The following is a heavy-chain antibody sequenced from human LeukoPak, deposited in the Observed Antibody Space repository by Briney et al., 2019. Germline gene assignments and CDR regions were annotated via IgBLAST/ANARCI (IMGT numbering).Heavy chain of an antibody. CDR1: GFTFSHFT. Sequence: PGGSLRLSCAASGFTFSHFTMGWVRQAPGKGLEWVSVVSVGGGTTFYADSARGRFTISRDDSKNMLFLQMNSLRAEDTAIYYCVSHSRMQIRTDFEYWGQGTLVTVSS. V-gene: IGHV3-23*01. D-gene: IGHD2-15*01. J-gene: IGHJ4*02. CDR2: VSVGGGTT. CDR3: VSHSRMQIRTDFEY.